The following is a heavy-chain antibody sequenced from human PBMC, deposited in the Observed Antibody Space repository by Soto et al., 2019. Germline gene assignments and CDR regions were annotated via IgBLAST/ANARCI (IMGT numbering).Heavy chain of an antibody. CDR2: ISYDGSNK. CDR1: GFTFSSYG. J-gene: IGHJ4*02. Sequence: GGSLRLSCAASGFTFSSYGMHWVRQAPGKGLEWVAVISYDGSNKYYADSVKGRFTISRDNSKNTLYLQMNSLRAEDTAVYYCAKGRYDFWSGLRGPLGYWGQGTLVTVSS. V-gene: IGHV3-30*18. D-gene: IGHD3-3*01. CDR3: AKGRYDFWSGLRGPLGY.